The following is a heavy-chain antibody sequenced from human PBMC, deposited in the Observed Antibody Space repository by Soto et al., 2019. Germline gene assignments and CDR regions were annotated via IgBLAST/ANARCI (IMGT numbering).Heavy chain of an antibody. J-gene: IGHJ4*02. CDR3: TTDQAPFMATIDY. V-gene: IGHV3-15*01. Sequence: GGSLRLSCAASGFTFSNAWMSWVRQAPGKGLEWVGRIKSKTDGGTTDYATPVKGRFTISRDDSKNTLYLQMNSLKTEDTAVYYCTTDQAPFMATIDYWGQGTLVTVSS. D-gene: IGHD5-12*01. CDR2: IKSKTDGGTT. CDR1: GFTFSNAW.